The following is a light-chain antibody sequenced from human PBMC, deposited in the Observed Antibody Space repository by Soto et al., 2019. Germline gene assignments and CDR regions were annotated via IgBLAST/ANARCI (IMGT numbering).Light chain of an antibody. CDR3: SSYTGSTTL. J-gene: IGLJ2*01. Sequence: QSALTQPASVSGSPGQSITISCTGTSSDVGDNNYVSWYQQHPGKAPQLMIYDVSNRPSGISNRFSGSKSGNTASLTISGLQAEDEADYSCSSYTGSTTLFGGGTQLTVL. V-gene: IGLV2-14*01. CDR2: DVS. CDR1: SSDVGDNNY.